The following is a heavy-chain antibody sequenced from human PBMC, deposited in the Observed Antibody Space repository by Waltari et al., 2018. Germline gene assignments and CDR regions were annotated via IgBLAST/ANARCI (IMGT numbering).Heavy chain of an antibody. V-gene: IGHV5-51*01. CDR1: GHTFTNYW. Sequence: EIQMVQSGAEVSKPGESLKISCKVSGHTFTNYWIGWLRQKPGKGLEWMGIIYLGDSDTRYSPSFQGQVTISADKSISTAYLQWSSLKASDTAIYYYAGRSGSSFRVDYWGQGTLVTVS. D-gene: IGHD1-26*01. J-gene: IGHJ4*02. CDR3: AGRSGSSFRVDY. CDR2: IYLGDSDT.